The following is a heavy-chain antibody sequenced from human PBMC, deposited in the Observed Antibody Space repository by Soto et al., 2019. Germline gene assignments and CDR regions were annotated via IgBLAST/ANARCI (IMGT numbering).Heavy chain of an antibody. CDR2: ISGSGSGT. V-gene: IGHV3-23*01. J-gene: IGHJ1*01. CDR1: GFTFNTYA. CDR3: SRRRPTNTCIEY. Sequence: GSPGLCRVAPGFTFNTYAMTWVRQAPGKGMEWVSAISGSGSGTNYADSVKGRFTISRDNSRNILYLQMNSLRAEDTAVYYGSRRRPTNTCIEY.